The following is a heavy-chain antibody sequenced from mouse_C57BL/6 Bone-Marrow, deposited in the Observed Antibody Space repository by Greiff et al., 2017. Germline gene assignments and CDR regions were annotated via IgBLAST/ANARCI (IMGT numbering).Heavy chain of an antibody. Sequence: QVQLQQPGAELVKPGASVKMSCKASRYTFTSYWITWVKQRPGQGLEWIGDIYPGSGSTNYNEKFKSKATLTVDTSSSTAYMQLSSLTSEDSAVYYCASYYYGSSSFDVWGTGTTVTVSS. J-gene: IGHJ1*03. CDR2: IYPGSGST. CDR1: RYTFTSYW. V-gene: IGHV1-55*01. D-gene: IGHD1-1*01. CDR3: ASYYYGSSSFDV.